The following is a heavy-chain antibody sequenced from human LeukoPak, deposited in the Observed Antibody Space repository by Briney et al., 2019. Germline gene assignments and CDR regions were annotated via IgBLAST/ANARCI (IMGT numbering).Heavy chain of an antibody. Sequence: PGRSLRLSCAASGFTFSSYAMHWVRQAPGKGLEWVAVISYDGSNKYYADSVKGRFTISRDNSKNTLYLQMNSLRAEDTAVYYCARDGPIAVAGLAYTDAFDIWGQGTMVTVSS. CDR1: GFTFSSYA. D-gene: IGHD6-19*01. V-gene: IGHV3-30-3*01. CDR2: ISYDGSNK. CDR3: ARDGPIAVAGLAYTDAFDI. J-gene: IGHJ3*02.